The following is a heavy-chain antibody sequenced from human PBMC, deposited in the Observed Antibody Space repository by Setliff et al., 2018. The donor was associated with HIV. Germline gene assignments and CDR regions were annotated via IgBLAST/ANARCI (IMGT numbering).Heavy chain of an antibody. CDR1: GFTFSSYG. D-gene: IGHD3-22*01. Sequence: GGSLRLSCAASGFTFSSYGMHWVRQAPGKGPEWVSAISARSDYTYAADSMKGRFTISRDNSKNTLYLQMNSLRVDDTAVYYCARYHFDSSKFDYWGQGTLVTVSS. J-gene: IGHJ4*02. V-gene: IGHV3-21*01. CDR3: ARYHFDSSKFDY. CDR2: ISARSDYT.